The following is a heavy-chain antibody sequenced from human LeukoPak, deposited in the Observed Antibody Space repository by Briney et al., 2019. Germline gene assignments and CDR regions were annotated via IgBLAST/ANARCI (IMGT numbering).Heavy chain of an antibody. CDR2: ISGSGGST. CDR3: AKDRSLYGDCLDY. V-gene: IGHV3-23*01. Sequence: GGSLRLSCAASGFTFSSYAMSWVRPAPGKGLEWVSAISGSGGSTYYADSVKGRFTISRDNSKNTLYLQMNSLRAEDTAVYYCAKDRSLYGDCLDYWGQGTLVTVSS. D-gene: IGHD4-17*01. J-gene: IGHJ4*02. CDR1: GFTFSSYA.